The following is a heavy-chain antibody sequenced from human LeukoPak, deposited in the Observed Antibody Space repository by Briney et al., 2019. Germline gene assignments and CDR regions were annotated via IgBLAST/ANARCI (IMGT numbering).Heavy chain of an antibody. J-gene: IGHJ6*02. CDR3: ARTRIITIFGVARYYYYGMDV. CDR2: INHSGST. Sequence: SETLSLTCAVYGGSFSGYYWSWIRQPPGKGLEWIGEINHSGSTNYNPSLKSRVTISVDTSKNQFSLKQSSVTAADTAVYYCARTRIITIFGVARYYYYGMDVWGQGTTVTVSS. CDR1: GGSFSGYY. D-gene: IGHD3-3*01. V-gene: IGHV4-34*01.